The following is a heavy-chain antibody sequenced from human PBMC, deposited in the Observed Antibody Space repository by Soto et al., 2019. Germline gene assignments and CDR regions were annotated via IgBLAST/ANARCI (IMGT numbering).Heavy chain of an antibody. CDR2: MSGSGAST. V-gene: IGHV3-23*01. J-gene: IGHJ4*02. Sequence: VGSPRLSCAASGFTFSNYPMSWVRQAPGKGLEWVSGMSGSGASTYYADSVKGRFTISRDNSKNTLYLQMNSLRGEDTAIYYCAKVGSGWYYFDYWGQGTLVTVSS. CDR1: GFTFSNYP. CDR3: AKVGSGWYYFDY. D-gene: IGHD6-19*01.